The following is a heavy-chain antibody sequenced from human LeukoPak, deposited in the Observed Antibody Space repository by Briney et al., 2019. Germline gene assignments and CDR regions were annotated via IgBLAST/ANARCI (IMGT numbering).Heavy chain of an antibody. V-gene: IGHV3-48*03. CDR2: ISSSGSTI. Sequence: PGGSLRLSCAAFGFTFSSYEMNWVRQAPGKGLEWVSYISSSGSTIYYADSVKGRFTISRDNVENSLYLQMNSLRAEDTAVYYCARDLYGSGWFFDYWGQGTLVTVSS. J-gene: IGHJ4*02. CDR3: ARDLYGSGWFFDY. CDR1: GFTFSSYE. D-gene: IGHD3-10*01.